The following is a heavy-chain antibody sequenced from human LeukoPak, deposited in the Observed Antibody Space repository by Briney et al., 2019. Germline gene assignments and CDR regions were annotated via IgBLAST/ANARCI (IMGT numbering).Heavy chain of an antibody. V-gene: IGHV1/OR15-1*04. CDR1: GYIFTDYY. CDR2: INPNSGGT. CDR3: ARGVFGVVTY. J-gene: IGHJ4*02. Sequence: GASVKVSCKASGYIFTDYYMHWVRQAPGQELGWMGRINPNSGGTNYAQKFQGRVTMTRDTSVSTAYMELSSLRPEDTATYYCARGVFGVVTYWGQGTLVTVSS. D-gene: IGHD3-3*01.